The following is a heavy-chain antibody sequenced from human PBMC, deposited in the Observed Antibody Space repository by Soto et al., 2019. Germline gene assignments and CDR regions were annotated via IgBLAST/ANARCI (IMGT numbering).Heavy chain of an antibody. CDR2: ISYDGSTI. CDR3: AKGPWHLAHGHYFDY. Sequence: GGSLILSCAASGFTFSSYSMHWVRQAPGKGLEWVAGISYDGSTIYYVDSVKGRFTVSRDNSKNTLYLHMNSLRSEDTAVYSCAKGPWHLAHGHYFDYWGQGTLVTVSS. CDR1: GFTFSSYS. D-gene: IGHD5-12*01. J-gene: IGHJ4*02. V-gene: IGHV3-30*18.